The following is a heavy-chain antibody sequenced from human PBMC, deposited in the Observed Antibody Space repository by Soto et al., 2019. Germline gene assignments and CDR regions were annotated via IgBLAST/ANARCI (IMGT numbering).Heavy chain of an antibody. D-gene: IGHD2-8*01. J-gene: IGHJ5*02. V-gene: IGHV4-31*03. CDR3: ATAKGYCTNGVCKSTNWFDP. CDR1: GGSISSGGYY. CDR2: IYYSGST. Sequence: QVQLQESGPGLVKPSQTLSLTCTVSGGSISSGGYYWSWIRQHPGKGLEWIGYIYYSGSTYYNPSLKSRVTISVDTSKNQFSLRLSSVTAADTAVYYCATAKGYCTNGVCKSTNWFDPWGQGTLITVSS.